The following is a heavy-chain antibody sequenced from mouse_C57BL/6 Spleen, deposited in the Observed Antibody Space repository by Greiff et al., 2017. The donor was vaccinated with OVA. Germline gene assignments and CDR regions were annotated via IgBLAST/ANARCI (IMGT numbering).Heavy chain of an antibody. CDR2: ILPGSGST. Sequence: QVQLQQSGAELMKPGASVKLSCKATGYTFTGYWIEWVKQRPGHGLEWIGEILPGSGSTNYNDEFKSKATFTADTSSNTASMHLSSLTTEDSAIYYCARWGTRLGQGDYWGQGTTLTVSS. V-gene: IGHV1-9*01. D-gene: IGHD3-3*01. CDR3: ARWGTRLGQGDY. CDR1: GYTFTGYW. J-gene: IGHJ2*01.